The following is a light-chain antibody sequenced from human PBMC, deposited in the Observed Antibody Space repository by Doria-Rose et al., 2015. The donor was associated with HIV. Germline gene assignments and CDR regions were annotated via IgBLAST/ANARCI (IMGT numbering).Light chain of an antibody. J-gene: IGLJ2*01. Sequence: QSALTQPASVSGSPGQSITISCTGTSSDIGGYNYVSWYQQHPGKAPKLMIYDVSKRPPGVSNRFSGSKSGNTASLTISGLQAEDEADYYCSSYTSNNTPVVFGGGTKLTVL. V-gene: IGLV2-14*01. CDR3: SSYTSNNTPVV. CDR1: SSDIGGYNY. CDR2: DVS.